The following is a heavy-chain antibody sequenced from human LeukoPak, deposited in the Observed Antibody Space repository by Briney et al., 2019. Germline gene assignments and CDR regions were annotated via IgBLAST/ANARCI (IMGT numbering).Heavy chain of an antibody. V-gene: IGHV1-18*01. D-gene: IGHD2-21*01. CDR3: ATGRDEGGEAHYYGMDV. Sequence: GASVKVSCKASGYTFTSYGISWVRQAPGQGLEWMGWISAYNGNTNYAQKLQGRVTMTTDTSTSTAYMELRSLRSDDTAVYYCATGRDEGGEAHYYGMDVWGQGTTVTVSS. CDR1: GYTFTSYG. J-gene: IGHJ6*02. CDR2: ISAYNGNT.